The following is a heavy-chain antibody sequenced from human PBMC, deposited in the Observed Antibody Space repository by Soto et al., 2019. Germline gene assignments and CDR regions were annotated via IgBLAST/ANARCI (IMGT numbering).Heavy chain of an antibody. J-gene: IGHJ4*02. CDR1: GYSFTSLD. CDR2: MEPSTGRT. CDR3: ALGVSAGVDY. D-gene: IGHD1-26*01. V-gene: IGHV1-8*01. Sequence: QVQLVQSGAEVREPGASVKVSCKASGYSFTSLDINWVRQTAGQGLEWMGWMEPSTGRTGYAQKCQGRVTMTRDTSINTAYMELTTLTSDDTALYYCALGVSAGVDYWGQGTLVTVSS.